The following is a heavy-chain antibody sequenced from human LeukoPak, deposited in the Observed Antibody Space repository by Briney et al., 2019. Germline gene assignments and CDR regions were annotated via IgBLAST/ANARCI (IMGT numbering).Heavy chain of an antibody. Sequence: ASVKVSCKASGYTLTDYYMHWVRQAPGQGLEWMGRINPNSGGTNYAQKFQGRVTMTRDTSISTVYMELSRLRSDDTAVYYCARVGYYESSGYYEYWGREPWSPSP. J-gene: IGHJ4*02. CDR2: INPNSGGT. V-gene: IGHV1-2*06. CDR3: ARVGYYESSGYYEY. CDR1: GYTLTDYY. D-gene: IGHD3-22*01.